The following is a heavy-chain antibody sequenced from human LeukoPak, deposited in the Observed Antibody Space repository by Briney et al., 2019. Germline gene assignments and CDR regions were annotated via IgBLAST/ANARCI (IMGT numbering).Heavy chain of an antibody. J-gene: IGHJ5*02. V-gene: IGHV3-53*01. CDR2: IYSGGST. CDR1: GFTVSSNY. D-gene: IGHD1-26*01. CDR3: ARDLTSLSSGSYGGS. Sequence: PGGSLRLSCAASGFTVSSNYMSWVRQAPGKGLEWVSDIYSGGSTYYADSVKGRFTISRDTSKNTLYLQMNSLRVEDTAVYYCARDLTSLSSGSYGGSWGQGTLVTVSS.